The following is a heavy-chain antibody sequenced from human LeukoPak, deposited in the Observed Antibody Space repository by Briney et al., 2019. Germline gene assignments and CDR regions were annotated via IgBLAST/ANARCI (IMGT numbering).Heavy chain of an antibody. CDR1: GDSVSNNNAA. CDR2: TYYRSQWYN. V-gene: IGHV6-1*01. D-gene: IGHD3-9*01. J-gene: IGHJ6*02. CDR3: ARYRIGSVRYGDV. Sequence: SQTLSLTCAISGDSVSNNNAAWNWIRQSPSRGLEWLGRTYYRSQWYNEYAVSVRSRIIINPDKSKNHFSLQLNSVTPEDTAVYFCARYRIGSVRYGDVWGQGTTVTVSS.